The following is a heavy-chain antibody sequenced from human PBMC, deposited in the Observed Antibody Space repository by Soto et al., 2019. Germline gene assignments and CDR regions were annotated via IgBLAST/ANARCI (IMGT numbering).Heavy chain of an antibody. D-gene: IGHD2-21*02. CDR3: AKGPALREGWFDP. V-gene: IGHV3-23*01. J-gene: IGHJ5*02. Sequence: EVQLLESGGGLVQPGGSLRLSCEASGFTFSSYAMSWVRQAPGKGLEWVSAISGSGGSTYYADSVKGRFTISRDNPKNKLYLQMNSLRAEDTAVYYGAKGPALREGWFDPWGQGTLVTVSS. CDR2: ISGSGGST. CDR1: GFTFSSYA.